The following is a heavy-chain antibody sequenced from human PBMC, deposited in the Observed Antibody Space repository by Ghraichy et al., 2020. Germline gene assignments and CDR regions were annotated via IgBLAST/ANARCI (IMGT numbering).Heavy chain of an antibody. V-gene: IGHV3-9*01. CDR1: GFTFDDYA. J-gene: IGHJ6*02. Sequence: GGSLRLSCAASGFTFDDYAMHWVWQAPGKGLEWVSGISWNSGSIGYADSVKGRFTISRDNAKNSLYLQMNSLRAEDTALYYCAKVRRPFYYYGMDVWGQGTTVTVSS. CDR3: AKVRRPFYYYGMDV. CDR2: ISWNSGSI.